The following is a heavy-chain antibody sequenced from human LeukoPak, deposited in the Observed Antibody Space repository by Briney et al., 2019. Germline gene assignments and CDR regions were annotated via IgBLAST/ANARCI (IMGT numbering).Heavy chain of an antibody. J-gene: IGHJ3*02. D-gene: IGHD1-26*01. CDR3: ASDPYRFAFDI. CDR1: GFSFSTIY. CDR2: INVDGTAQ. V-gene: IGHV3-7*03. Sequence: GGSLRLSCAASGFSFSTIYMSWVRQTPGQGLEWVANINVDGTAQYYVDSVKGRSTISRDNATNSLYLQMHSLRAEDPAVYYCASDPYRFAFDIWGQGTVVLVSS.